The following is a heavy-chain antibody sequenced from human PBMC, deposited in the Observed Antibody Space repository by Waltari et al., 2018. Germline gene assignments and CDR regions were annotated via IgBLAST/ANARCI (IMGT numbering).Heavy chain of an antibody. CDR3: ARAGTSDFWSGYSWSFDI. Sequence: QVQLVQSGAEVKKPGASVKVSCKASGYTFTGYYMPWVRQAPGQGLEWMGRINPNSGGTNYAQKFQGRVTMTRDTSISTAYMELSRLRSDDTAVYYCARAGTSDFWSGYSWSFDIWGQGTMVTVSS. CDR1: GYTFTGYY. J-gene: IGHJ3*02. V-gene: IGHV1-2*06. D-gene: IGHD3-3*01. CDR2: INPNSGGT.